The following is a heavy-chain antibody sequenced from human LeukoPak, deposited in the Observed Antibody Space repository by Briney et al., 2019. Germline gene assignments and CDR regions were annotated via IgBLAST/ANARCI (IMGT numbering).Heavy chain of an antibody. V-gene: IGHV3-48*03. D-gene: IGHD6-13*01. J-gene: IGHJ4*02. CDR3: ARDGSSWYYFDY. Sequence: GGSLRLSCAASGFTFSSYEMNWVRQAPGKGLEWVPYISSSGSTTYYADSVKGRFTISRDNAKNSLYLQMNSLRAEDTAVYYCARDGSSWYYFDYWGQGTLVTVSS. CDR2: ISSSGSTT. CDR1: GFTFSSYE.